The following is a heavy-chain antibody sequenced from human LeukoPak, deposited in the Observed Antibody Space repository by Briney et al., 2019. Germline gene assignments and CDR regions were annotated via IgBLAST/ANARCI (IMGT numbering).Heavy chain of an antibody. V-gene: IGHV3-23*01. CDR1: GFTFSSYA. J-gene: IGHJ6*02. CDR3: AKGFARSYYYYGMDV. Sequence: PGGSLRLSCAASGFTFSSYAMSWVRQAPGKGLEWVSAISGSGGSTYYADSVKGRSTISRDNSKNTLYLQMNSLRAEDTAVYYCAKGFARSYYYYGMDVWGQGTTVTVSS. CDR2: ISGSGGST.